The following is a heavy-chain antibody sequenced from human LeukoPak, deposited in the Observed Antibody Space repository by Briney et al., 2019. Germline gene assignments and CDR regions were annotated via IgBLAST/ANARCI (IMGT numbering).Heavy chain of an antibody. V-gene: IGHV4-4*07. CDR2: IYTSGST. CDR3: ARAEVNTADFDY. D-gene: IGHD5-18*01. J-gene: IGHJ4*02. CDR1: GGSISSYY. Sequence: SETLSLTCTVSGGSISSYYWSWIRQPAGKGLEWIGRIYTSGSTNYNPSLKGRVTMSVDTSKNQFSPKLSSVTAADTAVYYCARAEVNTADFDYWGQGTLVTVSS.